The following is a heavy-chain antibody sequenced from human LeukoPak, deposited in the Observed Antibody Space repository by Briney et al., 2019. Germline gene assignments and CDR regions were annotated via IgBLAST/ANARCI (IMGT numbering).Heavy chain of an antibody. CDR2: ISGSGGST. V-gene: IGHV3-23*01. D-gene: IGHD1-1*01. CDR1: GFTFSSYA. J-gene: IGHJ4*02. CDR3: TAWEKLERLDY. Sequence: GGSLRLSCAASGFTFSSYAMSWVRQAPGKGLEWVSAISGSGGSTYYADSVKGRFTISRDNSKNTLYLQMNSLRAEDTAVYYCTAWEKLERLDYWGQGNLVTVSS.